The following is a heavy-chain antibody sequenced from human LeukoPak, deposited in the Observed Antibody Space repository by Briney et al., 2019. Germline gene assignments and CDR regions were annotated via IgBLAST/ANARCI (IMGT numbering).Heavy chain of an antibody. CDR2: ISAYNGNT. CDR3: ARGLGGSGSYFLTFGY. CDR1: GYTFTTYS. V-gene: IGHV1-18*01. D-gene: IGHD1-26*01. Sequence: ASVKVSCKASGYTFTTYSINWVRQAPGRGLEWMGWISAYNGNTKYAQKVQGRVTMTTDTSTSTAYMELRSLRSDDTAVYYCARGLGGSGSYFLTFGYWGQGTLVTVSS. J-gene: IGHJ4*02.